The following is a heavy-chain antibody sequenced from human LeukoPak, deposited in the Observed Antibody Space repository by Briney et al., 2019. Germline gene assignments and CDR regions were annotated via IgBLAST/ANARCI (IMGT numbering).Heavy chain of an antibody. CDR1: GFTFSDYA. J-gene: IGHJ3*02. V-gene: IGHV3-30*04. D-gene: IGHD1-26*01. Sequence: GGSLRLSCAASGFTFSDYAVQWVRQAPGKGLEGVAVISYDGSNKYYADSVKGRFTISRDNSKNTLYLQMNSLRAEDTAVYYCAKDRGRLYDAFDIWGQGTMVTVSS. CDR3: AKDRGRLYDAFDI. CDR2: ISYDGSNK.